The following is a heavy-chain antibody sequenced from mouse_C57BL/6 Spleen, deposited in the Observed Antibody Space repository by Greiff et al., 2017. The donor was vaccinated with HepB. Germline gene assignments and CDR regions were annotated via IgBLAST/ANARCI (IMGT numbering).Heavy chain of an antibody. CDR1: GYTFTSYW. CDR3: ARWRTTEGYFDV. D-gene: IGHD1-1*01. J-gene: IGHJ1*03. CDR2: IDPSDSYT. Sequence: VQLQQPGAELVRPGTSVKLSCKASGYTFTSYWMHWVKQRPGQGLEWIGVIDPSDSYTNYNQKFKGKATLTVDTSSSTAYMQLSSLTSEDSAVYYCARWRTTEGYFDVWGTGTTVTVSS. V-gene: IGHV1-59*01.